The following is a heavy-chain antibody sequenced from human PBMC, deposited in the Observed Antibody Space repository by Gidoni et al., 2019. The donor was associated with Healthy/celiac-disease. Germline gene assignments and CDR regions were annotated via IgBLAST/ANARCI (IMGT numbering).Heavy chain of an antibody. CDR1: GFTFSSYG. D-gene: IGHD3-22*01. Sequence: QVQLVESGGGVVQPGRSLRLSCAASGFTFSSYGMHWVRQAPGKGLEWVAFIWYDGSNKYYADSVKCRFTISRDNSKNTLYLQMNSLRAEDTAVYYCARGDAYYYDSSGYYSGLFDYWGQGTLVTVSS. V-gene: IGHV3-33*01. J-gene: IGHJ4*02. CDR3: ARGDAYYYDSSGYYSGLFDY. CDR2: IWYDGSNK.